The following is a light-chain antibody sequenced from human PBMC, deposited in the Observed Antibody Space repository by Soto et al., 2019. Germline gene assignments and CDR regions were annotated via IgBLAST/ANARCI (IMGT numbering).Light chain of an antibody. CDR3: LQDYNYPLT. J-gene: IGKJ4*01. Sequence: AIQMTQSPSSLSASVGERVTITCRASQDIRSNLDWYQQKPGKAPKLLIYDVSNLQSGVPSRFSGSGSGTDFTLTISSLQPEDFATYYCLQDYNYPLTFGGGTKVDIK. V-gene: IGKV1-6*01. CDR1: QDIRSN. CDR2: DVS.